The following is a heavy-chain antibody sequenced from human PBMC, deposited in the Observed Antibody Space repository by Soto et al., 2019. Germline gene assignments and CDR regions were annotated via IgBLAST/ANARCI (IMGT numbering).Heavy chain of an antibody. D-gene: IGHD3-3*01. V-gene: IGHV4-34*01. Sequence: SETLSLTCAVYGGSFSGYYWSWIRQPPGKGLEWIGEINHSGSTNYNPSLKSRVTISVDTSKNQFSLKLSSVTAADTAVYYCARGEDYDFWSGPMDVWGQGTTVTVSS. CDR2: INHSGST. CDR1: GGSFSGYY. CDR3: ARGEDYDFWSGPMDV. J-gene: IGHJ6*02.